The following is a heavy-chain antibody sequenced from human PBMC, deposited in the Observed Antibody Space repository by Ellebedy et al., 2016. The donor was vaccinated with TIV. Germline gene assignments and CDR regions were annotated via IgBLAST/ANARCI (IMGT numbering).Heavy chain of an antibody. D-gene: IGHD1/OR15-1a*01. CDR1: GFSFSSYA. Sequence: GESLKISCAASGFSFSSYAMSWVRQAPGKGLEWVSGIVGSGGSRYADSVRGRFTISRDNAMNSLFLQMNSLRAEDTAVYYCATGEQIRQPDYWGQGTLVTVSS. CDR2: IVGSGGSR. V-gene: IGHV3-23*01. CDR3: ATGEQIRQPDY. J-gene: IGHJ4*02.